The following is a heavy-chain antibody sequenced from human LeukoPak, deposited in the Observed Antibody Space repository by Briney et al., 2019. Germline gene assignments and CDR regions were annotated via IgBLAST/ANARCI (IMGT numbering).Heavy chain of an antibody. Sequence: ASVKVSCKVSGYTLTELPIHWVRQAPGEGLEWMGGFDPDDGETVYAQMFQGRVTMTEDTSSDTASMELSSLRSEDTAVYYCATGTSGSYYVGIVRPIDYWGQGTLVTVSS. CDR1: GYTLTELP. J-gene: IGHJ4*02. CDR2: FDPDDGET. CDR3: ATGTSGSYYVGIVRPIDY. V-gene: IGHV1-24*01. D-gene: IGHD1-26*01.